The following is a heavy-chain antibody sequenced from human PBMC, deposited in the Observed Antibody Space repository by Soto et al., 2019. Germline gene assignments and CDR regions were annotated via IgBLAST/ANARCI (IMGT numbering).Heavy chain of an antibody. CDR3: ARRESSSWYYFDY. CDR1: GYIVTSYL. J-gene: IGHJ4*02. Sequence: PGQSVKISGEGYGYIVTSYLIGWVRQMPGKGLEWMGIIYPGDSDTRYSPSFQGQVTISADKSISTAYLQWSSLKASDTAMYYCARRESSSWYYFDYCGQGTLVTV. CDR2: IYPGDSDT. V-gene: IGHV5-51*01. D-gene: IGHD6-13*01.